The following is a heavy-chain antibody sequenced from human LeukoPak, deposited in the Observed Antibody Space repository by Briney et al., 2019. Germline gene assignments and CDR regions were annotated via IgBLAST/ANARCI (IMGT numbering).Heavy chain of an antibody. D-gene: IGHD3-22*01. CDR1: GGSISSGGYY. Sequence: PSETLSLTCTVSGGSISSGGYYWSWIRQHPGKGLEWIGYIFYVGSTNYNPSLKSRVTISVDTSKNQFSLKLNSVTAADTAVYYCARDYYDSRGEAFDIWGQGTMVTVSS. V-gene: IGHV4-61*08. CDR3: ARDYYDSRGEAFDI. J-gene: IGHJ3*02. CDR2: IFYVGST.